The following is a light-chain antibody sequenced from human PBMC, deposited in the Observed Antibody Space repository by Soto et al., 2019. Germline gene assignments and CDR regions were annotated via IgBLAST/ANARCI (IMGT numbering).Light chain of an antibody. CDR3: SSNTASSTRFV. V-gene: IGLV2-14*01. CDR1: SSDVGVYDH. Sequence: QSALTQPASVSGSPGQSITISCTGTSSDVGVYDHVSWYQHLPSKITQRMIYEVTNRPSGVPDRFSVSKSSNTAFLTISGLKAEDETHYYCSSNTASSTRFVFGTGTKVTVL. J-gene: IGLJ1*01. CDR2: EVT.